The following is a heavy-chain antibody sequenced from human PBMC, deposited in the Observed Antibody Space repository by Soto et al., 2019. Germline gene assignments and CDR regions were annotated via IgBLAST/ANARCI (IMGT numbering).Heavy chain of an antibody. J-gene: IGHJ4*02. CDR2: IYYSGST. CDR3: ARGGCSGGSCSSAYYFDY. Sequence: SETLSLTCTVSGGSISSYYWSWIRQPPGKGLEWIGYIYYSGSTNYNPSLKSRVTISVDTSKNQFSLKLSSVTAADTAVYYCARGGCSGGSCSSAYYFDYWGQGTLVTVSS. CDR1: GGSISSYY. V-gene: IGHV4-59*01. D-gene: IGHD2-15*01.